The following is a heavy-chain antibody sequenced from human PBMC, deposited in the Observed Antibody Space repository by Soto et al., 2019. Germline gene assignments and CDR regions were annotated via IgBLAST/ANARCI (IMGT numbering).Heavy chain of an antibody. V-gene: IGHV1-8*01. D-gene: IGHD1-1*01. CDR3: ARDMLNWNERSFDY. CDR1: GYTFTSYD. J-gene: IGHJ4*02. CDR2: MNPNSGNT. Sequence: GASVKVSCKASGYTFTSYDINWVRQATGQGLEWMGWMNPNSGNTGYAQKFQGRVTMTRNTSISTAYMELSSLRSEDMAVYYCARDMLNWNERSFDYWGQGTLVTVSS.